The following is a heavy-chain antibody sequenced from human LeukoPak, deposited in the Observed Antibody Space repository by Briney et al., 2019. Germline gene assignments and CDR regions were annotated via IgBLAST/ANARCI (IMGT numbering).Heavy chain of an antibody. J-gene: IGHJ5*02. CDR3: ACREFTSPWSDP. CDR2: IYPGDSRT. D-gene: IGHD2-2*01. V-gene: IGHV5-51*01. CDR1: GDTFATYW. Sequence: GESLKISCKGSGDTFATYWIGRVRQVPGKGLEWMGVIYPGDSRTRYNPSFQGQVTISADKSISTAYLHWRSLKASDTAMYYCACREFTSPWSDPWGQGTLVTVSS.